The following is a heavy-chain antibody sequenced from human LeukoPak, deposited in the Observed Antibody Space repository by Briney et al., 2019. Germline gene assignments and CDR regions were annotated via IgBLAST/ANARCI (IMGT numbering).Heavy chain of an antibody. CDR2: IYYSGST. CDR1: GGSISSGGYY. D-gene: IGHD2-2*01. Sequence: SQTLSLTCTVSGGSISSGGYYWGWLRQHPGRGLEWIGYIYYSGSTYYNPSLKSRVTISVDTSKNQFSLKLSSVTAADTAVYYCARDFPYCSSTSCSGMDVWGQGTTVTVSS. CDR3: ARDFPYCSSTSCSGMDV. V-gene: IGHV4-31*03. J-gene: IGHJ6*02.